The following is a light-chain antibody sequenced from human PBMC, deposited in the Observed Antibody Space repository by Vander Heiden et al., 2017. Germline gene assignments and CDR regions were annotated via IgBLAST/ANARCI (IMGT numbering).Light chain of an antibody. CDR3: SSYTTSSTWV. J-gene: IGLJ3*02. Sequence: QSALTQPPPVSGSPGQSVPISCTGTSSDIGTYHHVPWYQQPPGTAPKAMIYDVNHRPSGVPDRFSGSKSGNTASLTISGLQAEDEADYYCSSYTTSSTWVFGGGTKLTVL. V-gene: IGLV2-18*02. CDR2: DVN. CDR1: SSDIGTYHH.